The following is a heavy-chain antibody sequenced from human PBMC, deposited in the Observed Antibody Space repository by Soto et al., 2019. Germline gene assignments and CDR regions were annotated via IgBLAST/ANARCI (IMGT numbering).Heavy chain of an antibody. CDR3: ASSLLVGYSLEGESD. V-gene: IGHV1-18*01. J-gene: IGHJ4*02. CDR1: GYTFTSYG. CDR2: ISAYNGNT. D-gene: IGHD1-26*01. Sequence: QVQLVQSGAEVKKPGASVKVTCKASGYTFTSYGSSWVRQAPGQGLEWMGWISAYNGNTNYAQKLQGRVTMTTDTSTSTAYMELRSLRSDDTAVYYCASSLLVGYSLEGESDWGQGTLVTVSS.